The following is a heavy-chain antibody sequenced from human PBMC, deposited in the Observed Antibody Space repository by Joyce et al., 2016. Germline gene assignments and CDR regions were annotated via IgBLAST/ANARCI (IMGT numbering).Heavy chain of an antibody. CDR1: GFLLTTSGVA. CDR2: IYWNDDK. J-gene: IGHJ4*02. CDR3: AHVTHRTGGSPFDY. D-gene: IGHD2-8*02. Sequence: QITLKESGPTLVKPTQTLTLTCTFSGFLLTTSGVAVGWIRQPPGKALEWLAIIYWNDDKFYNPPLQSRLTITRDTSKNQVFLTMTNMDPVDTATYYCAHVTHRTGGSPFDYWGQGTLVTVSS. V-gene: IGHV2-5*01.